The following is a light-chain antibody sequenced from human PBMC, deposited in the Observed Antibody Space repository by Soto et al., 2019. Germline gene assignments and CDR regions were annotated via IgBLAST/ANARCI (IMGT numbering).Light chain of an antibody. Sequence: EIVLTQSSATLSLSPGERATLSCRASQSVTSNALAWYQQKPGQAPRLLIYGVSSRATGIPARFSGSGSVTDFTLTISSLEPEDFAVYYCQPRSKWPLTFGGGTKVEIK. V-gene: IGKV3-11*01. CDR3: QPRSKWPLT. J-gene: IGKJ4*01. CDR2: GVS. CDR1: QSVTSN.